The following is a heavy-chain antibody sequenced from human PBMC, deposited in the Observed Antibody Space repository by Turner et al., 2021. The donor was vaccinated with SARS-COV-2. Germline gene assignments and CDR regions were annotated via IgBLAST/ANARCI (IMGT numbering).Heavy chain of an antibody. CDR1: GFTFSSYA. D-gene: IGHD3-10*01. V-gene: IGHV3-23*01. CDR2: ISGSGGST. CDR3: AKDLGSWYPDY. Sequence: EVQLLESGGGLVQPGGSLRPSCAASGFTFSSYAMTWVRQAPGKGLEWVSAISGSGGSTYYADSVRGRFTISRDNSKNTLYLQMNSLRAEDTALYYRAKDLGSWYPDYWGQGTLVTVSS. J-gene: IGHJ4*02.